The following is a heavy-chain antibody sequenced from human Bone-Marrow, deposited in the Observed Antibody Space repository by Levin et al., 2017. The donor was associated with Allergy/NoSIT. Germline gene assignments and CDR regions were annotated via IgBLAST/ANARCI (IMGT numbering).Heavy chain of an antibody. CDR1: GFTFSGSV. CDR2: LGASGDIT. CDR3: AKGDYGDYPSWFGP. Sequence: GGSLRLSCAASGFTFSGSVMNWVRQAPGKGLEWVSSLGASGDITYYAESVKGRFTVSRDNSNNILYLQMKSLRVDDTAVYFCAKGDYGDYPSWFGPWGQGTLVSVSS. V-gene: IGHV3-23*01. J-gene: IGHJ5*02. D-gene: IGHD4-17*01.